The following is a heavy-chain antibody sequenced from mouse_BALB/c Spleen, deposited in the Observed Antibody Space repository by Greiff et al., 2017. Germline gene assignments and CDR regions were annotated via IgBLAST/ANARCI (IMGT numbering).Heavy chain of an antibody. CDR1: GFTFSSYY. Sequence: EVMLVESGGGLVKLGGSLKLSCAASGFTFSSYYMSWVRQTPEKRLELVAAINSNGGSTYYPDTVKGRFTISRDNAKNTLYLQMSSLKSEDTALYYCASRYDGYYNYYAMDYWGQGTSVTVSS. CDR2: INSNGGST. J-gene: IGHJ4*01. V-gene: IGHV5-6-2*01. D-gene: IGHD2-3*01. CDR3: ASRYDGYYNYYAMDY.